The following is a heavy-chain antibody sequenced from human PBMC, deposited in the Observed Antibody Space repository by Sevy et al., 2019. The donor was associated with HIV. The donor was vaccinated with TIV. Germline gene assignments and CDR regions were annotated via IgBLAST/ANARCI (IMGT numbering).Heavy chain of an antibody. CDR3: ARGYYDFWSGYYRRDAFDS. CDR2: ISAYNGDT. J-gene: IGHJ3*02. D-gene: IGHD3-3*01. Sequence: ASVKVSCKASGYTFTSYGISWVRQAPGQGIEWMGWISAYNGDTNYAQKLQGRVTMTTDTSTSTAYMELTSLRSDDTAVYFCARGYYDFWSGYYRRDAFDSSGQGTWVTVSS. CDR1: GYTFTSYG. V-gene: IGHV1-18*01.